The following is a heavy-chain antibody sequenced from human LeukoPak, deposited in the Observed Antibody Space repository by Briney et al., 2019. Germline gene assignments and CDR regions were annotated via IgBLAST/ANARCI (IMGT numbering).Heavy chain of an antibody. D-gene: IGHD7-27*01. CDR1: GGTFSSYA. V-gene: IGHV1-69*01. J-gene: IGHJ6*03. CDR3: ARGYLTRAERPRYYYYMDV. CDR2: IIPIFGTA. Sequence: ASVKVSCKASGGTFSSYAISWVRQAPGQGLEWMGGIIPIFGTANYAQKFQGRVTITADESTSTAYMELSSLRTEDTAVYYCARGYLTRAERPRYYYYMDVWGKGTTVTVSS.